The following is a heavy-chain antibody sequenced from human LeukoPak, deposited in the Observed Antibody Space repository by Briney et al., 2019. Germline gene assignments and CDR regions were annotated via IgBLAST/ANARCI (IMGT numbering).Heavy chain of an antibody. CDR2: ISGSGGGT. V-gene: IGHV3-23*01. J-gene: IGHJ4*02. CDR1: GFTFSSYA. CDR3: AKTTTGYSSGRYPGWPVDY. Sequence: GGSLRLSCAASGFTFSSYAVSWVRQAPGKGLEWVSAISGSGGGTYYAVSVKGRFTISRDNSKNTLYLQMNSLSTEDTAVYYCAKTTTGYSSGRYPGWPVDYWGQGTLVTVSS. D-gene: IGHD6-19*01.